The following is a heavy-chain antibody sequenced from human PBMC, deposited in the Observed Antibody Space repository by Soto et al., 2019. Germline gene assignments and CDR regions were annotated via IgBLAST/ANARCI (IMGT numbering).Heavy chain of an antibody. Sequence: EASVKVSCKASGYTFTSYYMHWVRQAPGQGLEWMGIINPSGGSTSYAQKFQGRVTMTRDTSTSTVYMELSSLRSEDTAVYYCARNPVGHYYDSSGYPNPADYWGQGTLVTVSS. V-gene: IGHV1-46*01. J-gene: IGHJ4*02. D-gene: IGHD3-22*01. CDR1: GYTFTSYY. CDR3: ARNPVGHYYDSSGYPNPADY. CDR2: INPSGGST.